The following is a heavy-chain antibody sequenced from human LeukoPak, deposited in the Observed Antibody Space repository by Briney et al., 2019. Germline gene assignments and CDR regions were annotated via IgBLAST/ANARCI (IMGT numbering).Heavy chain of an antibody. CDR1: GYTFTSYD. D-gene: IGHD6-13*01. Sequence: ASVKVSCKASGYTFTSYDINWVRQATGQGLEWMGIINPSGGSTSYTRKFQGRVTMTGDTSTSTVYMELSSLRSEDTAVYYCARVIAAAGAPAHWGQGTRVTVSS. J-gene: IGHJ4*02. V-gene: IGHV1-46*01. CDR3: ARVIAAAGAPAH. CDR2: INPSGGST.